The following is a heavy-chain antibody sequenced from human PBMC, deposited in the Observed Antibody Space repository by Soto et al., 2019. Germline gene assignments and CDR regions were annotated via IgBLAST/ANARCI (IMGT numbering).Heavy chain of an antibody. CDR3: AREGPATIAADLSWFDP. Sequence: QVQLQESGPGLVKPSGTLSLTCAVSGGSINSSNWWTWVRQPPGKGVEWIGNIYHSGNTNYNPSLKSRLSMSVDKSKNQFSLRLSSVTAADTAIYYCAREGPATIAADLSWFDPWGQGTLVTVSS. CDR2: IYHSGNT. V-gene: IGHV4-4*02. J-gene: IGHJ5*02. D-gene: IGHD6-13*01. CDR1: GGSINSSNW.